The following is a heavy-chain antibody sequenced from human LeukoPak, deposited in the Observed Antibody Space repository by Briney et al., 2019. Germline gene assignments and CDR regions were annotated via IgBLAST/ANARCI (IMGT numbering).Heavy chain of an antibody. CDR3: AREVKAVPGDESFDY. CDR1: GFTFSSYS. J-gene: IGHJ4*02. Sequence: PGGSLRLSCAASGFTFSSYSMNWVRQAPGKELEWVSSISSSSSYIYYADSVKGRFTISRDNAKNSLYLQMNSLRAEDTAVYYCAREVKAVPGDESFDYWGQGTLVTVSS. D-gene: IGHD6-19*01. CDR2: ISSSSSYI. V-gene: IGHV3-21*04.